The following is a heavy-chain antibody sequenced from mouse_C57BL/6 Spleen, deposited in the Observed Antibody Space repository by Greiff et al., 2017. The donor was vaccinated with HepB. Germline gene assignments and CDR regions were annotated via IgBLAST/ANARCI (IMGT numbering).Heavy chain of an antibody. CDR2: IDPSDSYT. CDR3: ARSRDYYGSRHWYFDV. V-gene: IGHV1-50*01. J-gene: IGHJ1*03. CDR1: GYTFTSYW. Sequence: QVQLQQPGAELVKPGASVKLSCKASGYTFTSYWMQWVKQRPGQGLEWIGEIDPSDSYTNYNQKFKGKATLTVDTSSSTAYMQLSSLTSEDSAVYYCARSRDYYGSRHWYFDVWGTGTTVTVSS. D-gene: IGHD1-1*01.